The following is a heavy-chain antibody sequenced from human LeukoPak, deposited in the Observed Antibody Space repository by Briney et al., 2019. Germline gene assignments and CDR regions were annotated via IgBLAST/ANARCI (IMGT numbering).Heavy chain of an antibody. V-gene: IGHV4-59*08. CDR1: GGSISSYY. CDR3: ARHDWLLKTTNWFDP. J-gene: IGHJ5*02. D-gene: IGHD2-15*01. Sequence: SETLSLTCTVSGGSISSYYWSWIRQPPGKGLGWIGYIYYTGSTNYNPSLKSRVTISVDTSKNQFSLKLSSVTAADTAMYYCARHDWLLKTTNWFDPWGQGTLVTVSS. CDR2: IYYTGST.